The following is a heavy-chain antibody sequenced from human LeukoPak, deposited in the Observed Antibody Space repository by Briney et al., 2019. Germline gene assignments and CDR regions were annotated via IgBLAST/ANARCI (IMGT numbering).Heavy chain of an antibody. CDR2: VWYDGSNK. D-gene: IGHD6-19*01. CDR1: GFTFSSYG. CDR3: AKNNGWFHLAQ. Sequence: GRSLRLSCTASGFTFSSYGMHWVRQAPGKGLEWVAVVWYDGSNKYYADSVKGRFTISRDNSKNTLYLQMNSLRVEDTAVYYCAKNNGWFHLAQWGQGTLVTVSS. J-gene: IGHJ4*02. V-gene: IGHV3-33*06.